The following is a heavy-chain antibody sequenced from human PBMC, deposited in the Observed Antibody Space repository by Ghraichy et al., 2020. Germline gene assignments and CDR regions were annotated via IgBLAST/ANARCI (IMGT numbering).Heavy chain of an antibody. Sequence: GGSLRLSCAAPGFTFSNYGIHWVRQPPGKGLEWVAFIQYDGSSEYYGDSVKGRFTISRDNSKNTLYLQMYSLRAEDTAVYFCAKVLGMAVTGTEVCWGQGTLDTFS. D-gene: IGHD6-19*01. J-gene: IGHJ4*02. CDR1: GFTFSNYG. CDR3: AKVLGMAVTGTEVC. CDR2: IQYDGSSE. V-gene: IGHV3-30*02.